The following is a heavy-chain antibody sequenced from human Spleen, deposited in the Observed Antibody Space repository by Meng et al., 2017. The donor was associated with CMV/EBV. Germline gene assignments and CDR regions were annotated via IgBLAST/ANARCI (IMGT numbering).Heavy chain of an antibody. D-gene: IGHD6-19*01. J-gene: IGHJ4*02. CDR1: GWSFSGYD. CDR2: INHSGST. CDR3: ARGLRQWLPRG. V-gene: IGHV4-34*01. Sequence: SLPFAVYGWSFSGYDWSWIRQPPGKGLEWIGEINHSGSTNYNPSLKSRVTISVDTSKNQFSLKLSSVTAADTAVYYCARGLRQWLPRGWGQGTLVTVSS.